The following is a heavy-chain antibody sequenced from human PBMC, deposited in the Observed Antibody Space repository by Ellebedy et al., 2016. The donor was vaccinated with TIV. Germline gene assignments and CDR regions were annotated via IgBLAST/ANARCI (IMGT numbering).Heavy chain of an antibody. Sequence: GESLKISCAASGFTFSNYARSWVRQAPGKGLEWVSGFGVSGDTTYYADSVKGRFTISRDNFKNTLYLQMNSLRADDTAIYYCARGKSGTYIHHAFDSWGQGTLVTVSS. CDR1: GFTFSNYA. J-gene: IGHJ4*02. CDR2: FGVSGDTT. V-gene: IGHV3-23*01. D-gene: IGHD1-14*01. CDR3: ARGKSGTYIHHAFDS.